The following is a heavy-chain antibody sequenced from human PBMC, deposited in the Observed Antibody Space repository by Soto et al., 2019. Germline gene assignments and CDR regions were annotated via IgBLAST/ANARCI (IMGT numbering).Heavy chain of an antibody. CDR2: VYYSGST. Sequence: PSETLSLTCTVSGVSVRSDYWSWIRQPPGKGLEWIAYVYYSGSTNYNPSFGSRVTISKDTSRNQFSLELRSVTAADTAVYYCAHSGWYEYFQHWGQGALVTVSS. J-gene: IGHJ1*01. CDR3: AHSGWYEYFQH. D-gene: IGHD6-13*01. CDR1: GVSVRSDY. V-gene: IGHV4-59*02.